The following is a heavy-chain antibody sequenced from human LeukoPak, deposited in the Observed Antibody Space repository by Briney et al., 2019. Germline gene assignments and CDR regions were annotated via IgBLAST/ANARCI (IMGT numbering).Heavy chain of an antibody. V-gene: IGHV3-21*04. CDR3: ARRIQI. D-gene: IGHD2-21*01. CDR2: ISISSNYI. J-gene: IGHJ4*02. Sequence: GESLRLSCAASGFTFSTYSMNWVRQAPGKGLEWVSSISISSNYIYYADSVKGRFTISRDNAKNSLYLLMNSLRAEDTAVYYCARRIQIWGQGTLVTVSS. CDR1: GFTFSTYS.